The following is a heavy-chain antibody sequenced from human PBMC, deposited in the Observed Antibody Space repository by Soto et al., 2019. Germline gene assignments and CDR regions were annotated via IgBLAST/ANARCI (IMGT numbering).Heavy chain of an antibody. CDR2: IYWDDDR. D-gene: IGHD2-21*01. CDR1: GFSLTTRGVG. J-gene: IGHJ4*02. Sequence: QITLKESGPALVKPTQTLTLTCTFSGFSLTTRGVGVGWIRQPPRKALEWLALIYWDDDRRYSPSLKNRLTITKDTSQNQVVLTMTNMGPVDTATYHCAHRRTGDLIDYLGQGTLVTVSS. V-gene: IGHV2-5*02. CDR3: AHRRTGDLIDY.